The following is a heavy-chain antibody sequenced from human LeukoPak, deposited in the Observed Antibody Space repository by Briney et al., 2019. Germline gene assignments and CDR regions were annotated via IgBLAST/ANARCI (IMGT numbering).Heavy chain of an antibody. CDR3: ARVARAGEVRGIDY. D-gene: IGHD3-10*01. J-gene: IGHJ4*02. V-gene: IGHV1-18*01. Sequence: GASVNVSCKASGYTFTSYGISWVRQAPGQGLEWMGWISAYNGNTNYAQKLQGRVTMTTDTSTSTAYMELRSLRSEDTAVYYCARVARAGEVRGIDYWGQGTLVTVSS. CDR1: GYTFTSYG. CDR2: ISAYNGNT.